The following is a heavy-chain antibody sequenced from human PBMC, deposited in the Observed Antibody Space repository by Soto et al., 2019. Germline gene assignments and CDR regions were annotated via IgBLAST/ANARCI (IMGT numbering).Heavy chain of an antibody. J-gene: IGHJ5*02. V-gene: IGHV1-18*01. CDR3: AREGGYCSGGSCYWRDRQWFDP. Sequence: ASVKVSCKASGYTFTSYGISWVRQAPGQGLEWMGWISAYNGNTNYAQKLQGRVTMTTDTSTSTAYMELRSLRSDDTVVYYCAREGGYCSGGSCYWRDRQWFDPWGQGTLVTVSS. CDR2: ISAYNGNT. CDR1: GYTFTSYG. D-gene: IGHD2-15*01.